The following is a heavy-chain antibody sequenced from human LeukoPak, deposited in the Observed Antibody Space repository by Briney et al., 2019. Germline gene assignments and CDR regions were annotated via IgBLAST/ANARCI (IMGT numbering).Heavy chain of an antibody. CDR2: IKQDGSEK. Sequence: AGGSLRLSCAASGFTFSNYWMSWVRQAPGKGLGWVANIKQDGSEKYYVDSVKGRFTISRDNAKNSLYLQMNSLRAEDTAVYYCAKDERTSNGFDYWGQGTLVTVSS. CDR1: GFTFSNYW. D-gene: IGHD1-1*01. CDR3: AKDERTSNGFDY. V-gene: IGHV3-7*03. J-gene: IGHJ4*02.